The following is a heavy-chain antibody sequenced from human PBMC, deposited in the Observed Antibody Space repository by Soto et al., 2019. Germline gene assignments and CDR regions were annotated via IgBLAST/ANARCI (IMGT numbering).Heavy chain of an antibody. CDR3: ARGIPSIFGVVITPYYYYMDV. J-gene: IGHJ6*03. V-gene: IGHV1-8*01. CDR2: MNPNSGNT. Sequence: ASVKVSCKASGYTFTSYDINWVRQATGQGLEWMGWMNPNSGNTGYAQKLQGRVTMTRNTSISTAYMELSSLRSEDTAVYYCARGIPSIFGVVITPYYYYMDVWGKGTTVTVSS. CDR1: GYTFTSYD. D-gene: IGHD3-3*01.